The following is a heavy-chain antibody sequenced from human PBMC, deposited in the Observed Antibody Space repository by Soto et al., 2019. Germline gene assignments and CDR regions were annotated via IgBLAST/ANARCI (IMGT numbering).Heavy chain of an antibody. J-gene: IGHJ6*02. CDR3: ARDATDDRNYYYYGMDV. V-gene: IGHV1-69*01. Sequence: QVQLVQSGAEVKKPGSSVKVSCKASGGTFSSYAISWVRQAPGQGLEWMGGIIPIFGTANYAQKFQGRVTITADESTSKAYMDLSSLRSEDTAVYYCARDATDDRNYYYYGMDVWGQGTTVTVSS. D-gene: IGHD1-1*01. CDR1: GGTFSSYA. CDR2: IIPIFGTA.